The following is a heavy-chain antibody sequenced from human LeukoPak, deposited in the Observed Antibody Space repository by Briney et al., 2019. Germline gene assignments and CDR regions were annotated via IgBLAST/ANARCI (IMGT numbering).Heavy chain of an antibody. CDR1: GFTFSSYA. V-gene: IGHV3-23*01. CDR3: ASHHYYDSSGLDDYFDF. D-gene: IGHD3-22*01. J-gene: IGHJ4*02. CDR2: ISGSGDST. Sequence: PGGTLRLSCAASGFTFSSYAMSWVRQAPGKGLEWVSAISGSGDSTYYADSVKGRFTISRDNSKNTLYLQMNSLRAEDTAVYYCASHHYYDSSGLDDYFDFWGQGTLVTVSS.